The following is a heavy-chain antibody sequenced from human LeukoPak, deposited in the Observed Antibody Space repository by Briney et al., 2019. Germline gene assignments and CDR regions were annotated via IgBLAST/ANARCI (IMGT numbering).Heavy chain of an antibody. CDR2: INHSGSGST. CDR3: ARAGRLPIDY. Sequence: SETLSLTCAVYGGSFSGYYWSWIRQPPGKGLEWIGEINHSGSGSTNYNPSLKSRVIISVDTSKNQFSLKLSSVTAADTAVYYCARAGRLPIDYWGQGTLVTASS. CDR1: GGSFSGYY. D-gene: IGHD4-11*01. J-gene: IGHJ4*02. V-gene: IGHV4-34*01.